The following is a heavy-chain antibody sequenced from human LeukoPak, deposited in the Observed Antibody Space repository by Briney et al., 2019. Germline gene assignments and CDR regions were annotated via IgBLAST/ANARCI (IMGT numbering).Heavy chain of an antibody. V-gene: IGHV3-66*01. CDR2: IYRGDAT. D-gene: IGHD5-24*01. CDR1: GFTVSGNY. J-gene: IGHJ4*02. Sequence: GGSLRLSCAASGFTVSGNYMSWVRQAPGKGLEWVSVIYRGDATYYADSVKGRFTISRDSSENTIYLQMDSLRADDTSVYYCVKEAPGTTIYYLGQGTLVTVSS. CDR3: VKEAPGTTIYY.